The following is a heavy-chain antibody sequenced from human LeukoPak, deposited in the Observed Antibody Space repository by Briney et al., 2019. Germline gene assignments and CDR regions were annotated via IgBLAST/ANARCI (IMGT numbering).Heavy chain of an antibody. CDR3: AKDSLGSSSKNWFDP. CDR1: GFTFSSYA. J-gene: IGHJ5*02. V-gene: IGHV3-23*01. Sequence: GGSLRLSCAASGFTFSSYAMSWVRQAPRKGLEGVSAISGSGGSTFYADSVKGRFTISRDNSKNTLYLQMNSLRAEDTAVYYCAKDSLGSSSKNWFDPWGQGTLVTVSS. CDR2: ISGSGGST. D-gene: IGHD6-13*01.